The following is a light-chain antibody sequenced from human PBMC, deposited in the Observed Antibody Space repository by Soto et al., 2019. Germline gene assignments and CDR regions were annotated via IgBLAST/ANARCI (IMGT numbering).Light chain of an antibody. Sequence: AIQVTQSPSSLSASVGDTVTITCRASQGISSAFAWYQQKPGKVPRLLIYDVFNLQSGVPSRFSGSGSGTDFTLTISRLQPEDFATYYCPQLETYPLTSGQGTRLEVK. CDR1: QGISSA. V-gene: IGKV1-13*02. J-gene: IGKJ5*01. CDR2: DVF. CDR3: PQLETYPLT.